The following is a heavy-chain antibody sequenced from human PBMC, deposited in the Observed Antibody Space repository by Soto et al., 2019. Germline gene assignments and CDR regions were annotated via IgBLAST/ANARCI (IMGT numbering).Heavy chain of an antibody. CDR1: GFTFSASA. V-gene: IGHV3-73*01. J-gene: IGHJ4*02. Sequence: GGSLRLSCAASGFTFSASAMHWVRQASGKGLEWVGRIRSKPNNYATAYAASVEGRFTISRDDSKNTAYLQMNSLKTEDTAVYYCSSNSYSSGENYWGQGTLVTVSS. CDR3: SSNSYSSGENY. D-gene: IGHD6-25*01. CDR2: IRSKPNNYAT.